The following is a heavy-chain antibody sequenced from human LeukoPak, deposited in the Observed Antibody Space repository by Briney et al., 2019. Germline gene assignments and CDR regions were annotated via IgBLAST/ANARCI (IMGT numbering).Heavy chain of an antibody. V-gene: IGHV3-74*01. CDR2: TNSGGTSS. CDR1: GFTFSSYW. Sequence: GGSLRLSCAASGFTFSSYWMHWDRRAPGKGLVWVSRTNSGGTSSGHADSVKGRFTISRDNAKNALYLQMNSLRADDTAVYYCWRAFDIWGQGTMVTVSS. D-gene: IGHD3-3*01. J-gene: IGHJ3*02. CDR3: WRAFDI.